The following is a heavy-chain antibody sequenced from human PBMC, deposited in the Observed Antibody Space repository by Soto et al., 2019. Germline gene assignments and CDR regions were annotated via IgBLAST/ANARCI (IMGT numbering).Heavy chain of an antibody. D-gene: IGHD1-20*01. V-gene: IGHV3-11*01. Sequence: GSLRLSCAASGFTFSDYYMSWIRQAPGKGLEWVSYISSSGSTIYYADSVKGRFTISRDNAKNSLYLQMNSLRAEDTAVYYCAGRGYNWNDDAPIDAFDIWGQGTMVTVSS. CDR1: GFTFSDYY. CDR3: AGRGYNWNDDAPIDAFDI. J-gene: IGHJ3*02. CDR2: ISSSGSTI.